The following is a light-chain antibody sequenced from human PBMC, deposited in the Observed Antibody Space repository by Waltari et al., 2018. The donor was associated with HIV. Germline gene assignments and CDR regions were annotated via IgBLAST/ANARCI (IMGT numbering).Light chain of an antibody. CDR2: KDT. J-gene: IGLJ3*02. CDR3: LSADTSVTWV. CDR1: AFPKHY. V-gene: IGLV3-25*03. Sequence: SYELTQPPSVSVSPGQTARITCSGDAFPKHYAYWYQQKPGQAPVLVIYKDTERPSGIPERFSGSSSGTTVTLTISGVQAEDDADYYCLSADTSVTWVFGGGTKLTVL.